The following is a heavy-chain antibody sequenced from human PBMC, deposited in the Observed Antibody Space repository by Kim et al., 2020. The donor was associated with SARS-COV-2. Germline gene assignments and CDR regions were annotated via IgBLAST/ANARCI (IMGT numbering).Heavy chain of an antibody. V-gene: IGHV4-34*01. CDR3: ARVKGYDILTGYYYGMDV. J-gene: IGHJ6*02. D-gene: IGHD3-9*01. CDR1: GGSFSGYY. CDR2: INHSGST. Sequence: SETLSLTCAVYGGSFSGYYWSWIRQPPGKGLEWIGEINHSGSTNYNPSLKSRVTISVDTSKNQFSLKLSSVTAADTAVYYCARVKGYDILTGYYYGMDVWGQGTTVTVSS.